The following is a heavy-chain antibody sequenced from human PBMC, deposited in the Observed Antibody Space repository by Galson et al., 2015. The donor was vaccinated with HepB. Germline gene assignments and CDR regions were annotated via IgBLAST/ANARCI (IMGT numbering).Heavy chain of an antibody. CDR2: INHSGST. Sequence: SETLSLTCAVYGGSFSGYYWSWIRQPPGKGLEWIGEINHSGSTNYNPSLKSRVTISVDTSKNQFSLKLSSVTAADTAVYYCARESLSMITFGGVIVIPRGRHFDYWGQGTLVTVSS. CDR3: ARESLSMITFGGVIVIPRGRHFDY. V-gene: IGHV4-34*01. D-gene: IGHD3-16*02. CDR1: GGSFSGYY. J-gene: IGHJ4*02.